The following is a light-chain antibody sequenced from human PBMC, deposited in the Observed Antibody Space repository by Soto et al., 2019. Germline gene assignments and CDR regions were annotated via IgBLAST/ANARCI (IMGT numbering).Light chain of an antibody. Sequence: EIVLTQSPGTLSLSPGERATFSCRASQSLSSNYLTWYQHKPGQAPRLLIYGTSSRATGIPDRFSGSGSGTEFTLIISRLEPEDFAVYFCQHFVSSPPRYTFGQGTKLEIK. V-gene: IGKV3-20*01. CDR2: GTS. J-gene: IGKJ2*01. CDR3: QHFVSSPPRYT. CDR1: QSLSSNY.